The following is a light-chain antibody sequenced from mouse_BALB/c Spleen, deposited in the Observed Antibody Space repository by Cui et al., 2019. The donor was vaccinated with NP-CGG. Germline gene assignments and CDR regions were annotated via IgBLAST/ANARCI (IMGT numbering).Light chain of an antibody. V-gene: IGLV1*01. CDR3: ALWYSNHWV. CDR2: GTN. Sequence: AVLTQESALPPSPGETVTLTCRSSTGAVTTYNYANWVQEKPNHLFTGLIGGTNNRAPGVPARFSGSLIGDKAALTITGAQTEDEAIYFCALWYSNHWVFGGGTKLAVL. J-gene: IGLJ1*01. CDR1: TGAVTTYNY.